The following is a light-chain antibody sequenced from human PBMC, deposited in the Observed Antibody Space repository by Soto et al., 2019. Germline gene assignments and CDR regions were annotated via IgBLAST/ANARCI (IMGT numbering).Light chain of an antibody. CDR1: SSDVGAYNY. J-gene: IGLJ3*02. CDR2: EVT. V-gene: IGLV2-8*01. Sequence: QSALTQAPSESGSPGQSVTISCTGTSSDVGAYNYVSWYQQHAGKAPKLVIYEVTKRPSGVPDRFSGSKSANTASLTVSGLQAEDEADYYCSSFASSNTWVFGGGTKLTVL. CDR3: SSFASSNTWV.